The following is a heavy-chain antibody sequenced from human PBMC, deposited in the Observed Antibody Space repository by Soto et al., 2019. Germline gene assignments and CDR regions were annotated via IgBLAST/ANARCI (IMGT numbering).Heavy chain of an antibody. Sequence: PGESLKISCKGSGYDFFGYWIAWVRQMPGKGLEWMGIIYPDDSKTKYSPTFQGQVTISADKSISNAYLQWSGLKASDSGMYYCASFECPALSQNGFAFWARGTLVIVSS. J-gene: IGHJ4*02. CDR3: ASFECPALSQNGFAF. CDR2: IYPDDSKT. V-gene: IGHV5-51*01. D-gene: IGHD3-3*01. CDR1: GYDFFGYW.